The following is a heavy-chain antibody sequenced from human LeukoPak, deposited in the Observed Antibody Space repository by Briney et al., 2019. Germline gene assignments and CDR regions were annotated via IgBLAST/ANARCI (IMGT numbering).Heavy chain of an antibody. J-gene: IGHJ5*02. Sequence: SETLSLTCTVSGGSISSYYWSWIRQPPGKGLEWIGYIYYSGSTNYNPSLKSRVTISVDTSKNQFSLKLSSVTAADTAVYYCARGLARNRVVIWFDPWGQGTLVTVSS. CDR2: IYYSGST. CDR1: GGSISSYY. D-gene: IGHD3-3*01. V-gene: IGHV4-59*01. CDR3: ARGLARNRVVIWFDP.